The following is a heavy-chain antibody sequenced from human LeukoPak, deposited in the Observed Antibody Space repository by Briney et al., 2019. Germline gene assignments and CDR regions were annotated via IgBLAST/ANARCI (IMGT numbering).Heavy chain of an antibody. CDR1: GFTFSNYA. J-gene: IGHJ4*02. Sequence: GGSLRLSCAASGFTFSNYAMSWVRQAPGKGLEWVSSLSGSEHDTRYADSARGRFTISRDNSENLLFLQMTSLRAEDTAIYYCSKDLERHTISYFDCWGQGILVTVSS. CDR3: SKDLERHTISYFDC. D-gene: IGHD1-1*01. CDR2: LSGSEHDT. V-gene: IGHV3-23*01.